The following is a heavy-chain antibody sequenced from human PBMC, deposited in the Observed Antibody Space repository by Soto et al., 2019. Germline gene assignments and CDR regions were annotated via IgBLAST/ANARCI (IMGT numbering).Heavy chain of an antibody. D-gene: IGHD2-21*02. V-gene: IGHV1-69*06. J-gene: IGHJ4*02. Sequence: SVKVSCKASGVTFSSYAISWVRQAPGQGLEWMGGVIPIFGTANYAQKFQGRVTITADKSTSTAYMELSSLRSEDTAVYYCARDAAYCGGDCYSIPWGWGQGTLVTVSS. CDR2: VIPIFGTA. CDR1: GVTFSSYA. CDR3: ARDAAYCGGDCYSIPWG.